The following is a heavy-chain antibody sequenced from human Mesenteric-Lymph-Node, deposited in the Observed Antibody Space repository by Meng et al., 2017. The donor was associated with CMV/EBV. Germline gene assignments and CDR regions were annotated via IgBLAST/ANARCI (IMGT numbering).Heavy chain of an antibody. D-gene: IGHD3-16*01. CDR3: ATESLRGLSVNFYYHDMDV. CDR1: GYSFTGYY. Sequence: ASVKVSCKASGYSFTGYYIHWVRQAPGQGLEWMGWINPSGGATNYAQKFQDRVTMTSDTSTTTVYMELSSLKSDDTALYYCATESLRGLSVNFYYHDMDVWGQGTTVTVSS. J-gene: IGHJ6*02. CDR2: INPSGGAT. V-gene: IGHV1-46*01.